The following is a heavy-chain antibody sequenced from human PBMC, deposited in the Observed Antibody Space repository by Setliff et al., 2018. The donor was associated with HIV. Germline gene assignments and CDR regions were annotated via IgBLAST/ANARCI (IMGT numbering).Heavy chain of an antibody. CDR2: IYYSGDT. V-gene: IGHV4-31*03. CDR3: ARHYYDSSGYIRHFDL. D-gene: IGHD3-22*01. CDR1: GDSIGRGGYY. Sequence: PSETLSLTCTVSGDSIGRGGYYWGWIRQHPGKGLEWIGYIYYSGDTYYNPSLKSRVTLSADTSKNQLSLSLTSVTAADTAVYYCARHYYDSSGYIRHFDLWGRGTLVTVSS. J-gene: IGHJ2*01.